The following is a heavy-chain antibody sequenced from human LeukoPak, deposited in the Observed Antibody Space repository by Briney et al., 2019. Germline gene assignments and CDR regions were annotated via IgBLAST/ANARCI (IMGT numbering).Heavy chain of an antibody. CDR3: AKWGDFDVLTGYYVPDF. V-gene: IGHV3-23*01. D-gene: IGHD3-9*01. CDR2: ITGSGGNT. CDR1: GFTFSNYA. Sequence: PGASLRLSCAASGFTFSNYAMSWVRQAPGKGLEWVSPITGSGGNTYYADSVKGRFTISRDNSKNTLYLKMNSLRDEDTAVYYCAKWGDFDVLTGYYVPDFWGQGTLVTVSS. J-gene: IGHJ4*02.